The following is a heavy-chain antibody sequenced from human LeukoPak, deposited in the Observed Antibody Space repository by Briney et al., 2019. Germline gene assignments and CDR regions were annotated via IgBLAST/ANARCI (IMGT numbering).Heavy chain of an antibody. V-gene: IGHV3-15*01. CDR1: GFTFSNAW. CDR2: IKSKTDGGKR. Sequence: GGSLRLSCAVSGFTFSNAWMSWVRQAPGKGLEWVGRIKSKTDGGKRDYAARVKGRFTISIDDSNNTLYLQMNSLKTEHTAVYYCTTGTSLYYDFWSGYPVGMDVWGQGTTVTVSS. CDR3: TTGTSLYYDFWSGYPVGMDV. J-gene: IGHJ6*02. D-gene: IGHD3-3*01.